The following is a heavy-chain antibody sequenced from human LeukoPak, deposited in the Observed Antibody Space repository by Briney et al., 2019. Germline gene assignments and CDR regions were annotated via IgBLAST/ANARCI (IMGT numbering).Heavy chain of an antibody. V-gene: IGHV1-2*02. D-gene: IGHD5-24*01. CDR2: INPNSGGT. Sequence: GASVKVSCKASGYTFTGYYMHWVRQDPGQGLEWMGWINPNSGGTNYAQKFQGRVTMTRDTSISTACMELSRLRSDDTAVYYCARAASGMATMYFDYWGQGTLVTVSS. J-gene: IGHJ4*02. CDR1: GYTFTGYY. CDR3: ARAASGMATMYFDY.